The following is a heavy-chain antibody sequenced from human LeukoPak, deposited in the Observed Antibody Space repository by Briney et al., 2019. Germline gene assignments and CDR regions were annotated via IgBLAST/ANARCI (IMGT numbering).Heavy chain of an antibody. CDR2: INTNTGNP. J-gene: IGHJ3*02. V-gene: IGHV7-4-1*02. CDR1: EYTFTSYA. D-gene: IGHD6-19*01. CDR3: ARAQVTSQEQWLVLSEAFDI. Sequence: ASVKVSCKASEYTFTSYAMNWVRQAPGQGLEWMGWINTNTGNPTYAQGFTGRFVFSLDTSVSTAYLQISSLKAEDTAVYYCARAQVTSQEQWLVLSEAFDIWGQGTMVTVSS.